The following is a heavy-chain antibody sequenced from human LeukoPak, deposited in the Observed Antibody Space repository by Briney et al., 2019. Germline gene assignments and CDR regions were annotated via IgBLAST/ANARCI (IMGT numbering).Heavy chain of an antibody. CDR2: IYFSGST. Sequence: SETLSLTCTVSGGSISSSNYYWGWIRQPPGKGLEWIGSIYFSGSTYYNPSLKSRVTISVDTSKNQFSLKLSSVTAADTAVYYCARGQWLVPFDYWGQGTLVTVSS. D-gene: IGHD6-19*01. J-gene: IGHJ4*02. V-gene: IGHV4-39*07. CDR1: GGSISSSNYY. CDR3: ARGQWLVPFDY.